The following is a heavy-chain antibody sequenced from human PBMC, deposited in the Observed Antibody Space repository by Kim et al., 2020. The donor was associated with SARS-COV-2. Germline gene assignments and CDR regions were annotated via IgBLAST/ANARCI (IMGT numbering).Heavy chain of an antibody. CDR3: ARGPSTFYYDSSGYYNFDH. Sequence: GGSLRLSCAASGFTFSSYWMHWVRQAPGKGLVWVLRINTDGSTTTNADSVKGRFTISRDNAKNTLFLQMNSLRAEDTAVYYCARGPSTFYYDSSGYYNFDHWGQGTPVTVSS. CDR2: INTDGSTT. CDR1: GFTFSSYW. V-gene: IGHV3-74*01. J-gene: IGHJ4*02. D-gene: IGHD3-22*01.